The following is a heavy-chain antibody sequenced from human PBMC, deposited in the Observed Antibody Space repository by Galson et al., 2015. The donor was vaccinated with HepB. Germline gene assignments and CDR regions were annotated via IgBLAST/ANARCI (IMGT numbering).Heavy chain of an antibody. J-gene: IGHJ4*02. V-gene: IGHV3-66*01. CDR1: GFTVSSNY. CDR2: IYSGGST. Sequence: SLRLSCAASGFTVSSNYMSWVRQAPGKGLEWVSVIYSGGSTYYADSVKGRFTISRDNSKNTLYLQMNSLRAEDTAVYYCARGFGYYGSGSYQNIDYWGQGTLVTVSS. D-gene: IGHD3-10*01. CDR3: ARGFGYYGSGSYQNIDY.